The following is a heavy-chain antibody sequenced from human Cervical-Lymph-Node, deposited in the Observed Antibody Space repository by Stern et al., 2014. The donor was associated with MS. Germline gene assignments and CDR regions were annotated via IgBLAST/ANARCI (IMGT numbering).Heavy chain of an antibody. J-gene: IGHJ4*02. D-gene: IGHD2-15*01. CDR2: IIPILGTA. CDR3: ARDYSALDS. Sequence: QMQLVQSGTEMKKPGSSVKVSCKASGGSFGNYGITWVRQAPGQGLEWMGGIIPILGTANYAQKFQGRVTVTADKSTSTAYMELSSLTSEDTAIYYCARDYSALDSWGQGTLVTVSS. CDR1: GGSFGNYG. V-gene: IGHV1-69*06.